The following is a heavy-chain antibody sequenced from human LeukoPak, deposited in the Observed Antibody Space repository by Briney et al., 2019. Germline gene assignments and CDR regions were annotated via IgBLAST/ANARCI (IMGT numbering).Heavy chain of an antibody. Sequence: PGGSLRLSCAASGFTFSRYWMSWVRQAPGKGLEWVANIKQDGSEKYYVDSVKGRFTISRDNAKNSLYLQMNSLRAEDTAVYYCTRALKGVRRRIAGDTTFEYYYYMDVWGKGTTVTISS. CDR1: GFTFSRYW. D-gene: IGHD1-26*01. J-gene: IGHJ6*03. V-gene: IGHV3-7*01. CDR2: IKQDGSEK. CDR3: TRALKGVRRRIAGDTTFEYYYYMDV.